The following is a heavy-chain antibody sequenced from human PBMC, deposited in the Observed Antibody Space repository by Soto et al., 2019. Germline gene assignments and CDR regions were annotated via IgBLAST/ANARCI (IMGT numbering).Heavy chain of an antibody. V-gene: IGHV4-59*01. J-gene: IGHJ5*01. D-gene: IGHD3-10*02. CDR3: ASMIGDPVLSFDS. CDR2: IFYSGST. CDR1: GGSISSYY. Sequence: SDTLSLTCTVSGGSISSYYWSWIRQPPGKGLEWIGFIFYSGSTSYNPSLKSRVTISIDTSEYQFSLKLNSVTAADAAVYYCASMIGDPVLSFDSWGQGTLVTVSS.